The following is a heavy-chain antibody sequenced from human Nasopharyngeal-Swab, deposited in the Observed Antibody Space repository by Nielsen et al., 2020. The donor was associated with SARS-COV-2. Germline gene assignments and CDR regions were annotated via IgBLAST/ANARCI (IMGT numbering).Heavy chain of an antibody. CDR1: GGSISSSSYY. CDR2: IYYSGGT. CDR3: VHSSSWYGIGYFDL. V-gene: IGHV4-39*01. D-gene: IGHD6-13*01. Sequence: SETLSLTCTVSGGSISSSSYYWGWIRQPPGKGLEWIGSIYYSGGTYYNPSLKSRVTISVDTSKNQFSLKLSSVTAADTAVYYCVHSSSWYGIGYFDLWGRGTLVTVSS. J-gene: IGHJ2*01.